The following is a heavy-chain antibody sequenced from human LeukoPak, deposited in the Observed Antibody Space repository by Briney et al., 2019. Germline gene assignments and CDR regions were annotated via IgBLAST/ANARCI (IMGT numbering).Heavy chain of an antibody. D-gene: IGHD3-9*01. J-gene: IGHJ6*03. V-gene: IGHV3-11*04. CDR1: GFTFSDYY. CDR3: ARDRVLRYFDWLSDYYYYYMDV. CDR2: ISSSGSTI. Sequence: GGSLRLSCAASGFTFSDYYMSWIRQAPGKGLEWVSYISSSGSTIYYADSVKGRFTISRDNSKNTLYLQMGSLRAEDMAVYYCARDRVLRYFDWLSDYYYYYMDVWGKGTTVTISS.